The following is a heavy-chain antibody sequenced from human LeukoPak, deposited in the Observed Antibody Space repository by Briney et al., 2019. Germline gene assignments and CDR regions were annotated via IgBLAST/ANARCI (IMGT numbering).Heavy chain of an antibody. V-gene: IGHV4-34*01. CDR1: GGSFGGYF. CDR3: ARGQFQRDY. Sequence: SETLSLTCAVYGGSFGGYFWSWIRQPPGKGLEWVGEVNHSGRTNYNPSLKSRVTISVDTSKNQFSLNLRSVTAADTAVYYCARGQFQRDYWGQGTLVTVSS. J-gene: IGHJ4*02. CDR2: VNHSGRT.